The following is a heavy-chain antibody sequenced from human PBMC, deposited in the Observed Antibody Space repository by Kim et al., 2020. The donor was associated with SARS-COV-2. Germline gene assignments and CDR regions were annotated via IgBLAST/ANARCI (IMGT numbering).Heavy chain of an antibody. J-gene: IGHJ1*01. CDR2: IDPGGSNT. CDR1: GYSFTNYW. V-gene: IGHV5-10-1*01. Sequence: GESLKISCKGSGYSFTNYWISWVRQMPGKGLDWIGRIDPGGSNTNYSPSFQGHVTISTDKSISTAYLQWSSLKASETAMYYCARYGHTYHYWGQGTVVTV. D-gene: IGHD3-10*01. CDR3: ARYGHTYHY.